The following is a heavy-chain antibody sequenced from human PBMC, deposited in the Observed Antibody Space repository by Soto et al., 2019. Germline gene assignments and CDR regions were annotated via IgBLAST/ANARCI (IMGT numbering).Heavy chain of an antibody. V-gene: IGHV4-61*08. CDR1: GGSVSSGDYY. D-gene: IGHD3-16*01. J-gene: IGHJ5*02. CDR2: IYYGGST. CDR3: ARIPVDTYMINWVVP. Sequence: QVQLQESGPGLVKPSETLSLTCTVSGGSVSSGDYYWSWIRQPPGKGLEWIGYIYYGGSTNHNPSLTSRVSISVYTSKNQFSLKLNSVTAADTAVYYCARIPVDTYMINWVVPWGQGTLVTVSS.